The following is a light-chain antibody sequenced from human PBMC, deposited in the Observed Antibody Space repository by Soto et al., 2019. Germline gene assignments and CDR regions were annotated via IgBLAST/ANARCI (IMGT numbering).Light chain of an antibody. CDR2: GAS. J-gene: IGKJ1*01. Sequence: LIPNAATLSFSRGYRSTLSCLASQSVNRYLVWYQQKPGQAPRLLIFGASARPTGIPARISGSGSGTEFTLTISSLRSADFAVYYCQQYNNWPPWTFGQGTKVDI. V-gene: IGKV3-15*01. CDR3: QQYNNWPPWT. CDR1: QSVNRY.